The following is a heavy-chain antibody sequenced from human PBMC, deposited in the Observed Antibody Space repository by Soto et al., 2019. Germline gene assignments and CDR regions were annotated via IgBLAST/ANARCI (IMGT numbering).Heavy chain of an antibody. J-gene: IGHJ4*02. CDR3: ATHYYDSSGHDY. Sequence: ASVKVSCKASGYTFTNHGISWVRQAPGQGLEWMGWISTYNGNTNSAQKLQGRVTMTTDTSTSTAYMELRSLRSDDTAVYYCATHYYDSSGHDYWCQGTLVTVS. CDR1: GYTFTNHG. D-gene: IGHD3-22*01. V-gene: IGHV1-18*01. CDR2: ISTYNGNT.